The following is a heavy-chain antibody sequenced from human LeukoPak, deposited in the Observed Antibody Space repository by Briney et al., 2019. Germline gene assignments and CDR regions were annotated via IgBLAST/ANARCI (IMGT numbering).Heavy chain of an antibody. CDR2: IHRGGTF. CDR3: SRGLDSRQLRY. J-gene: IGHJ1*01. V-gene: IGHV4-30-4*08. Sequence: PAQTLSLTCTVSGASFSSGDQYWNWIRQRPGEGLESVVSIHRGGTFYNNPSLESRVTLSIDPSKNQYSLPLNSVTAADAAVYFCSRGLDSRQLRYGGQGTLVTVSS. D-gene: IGHD1-1*01. CDR1: GASFSSGDQY.